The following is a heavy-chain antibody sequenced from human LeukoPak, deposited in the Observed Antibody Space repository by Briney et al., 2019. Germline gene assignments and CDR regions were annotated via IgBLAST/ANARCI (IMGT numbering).Heavy chain of an antibody. CDR1: GDSISGYY. J-gene: IGHJ6*02. V-gene: IGHV4-4*07. Sequence: PSETLSLTCTVSGDSISGYYWSWIRQPAGKGLEWIGRMYASGRTNYNPSLKSRVTMSVDTSKNQFSLKLTSVTAADTAVYYCARDRRRDFYYGMDVWGQGTSVTVSS. CDR2: MYASGRT. CDR3: ARDRRRDFYYGMDV.